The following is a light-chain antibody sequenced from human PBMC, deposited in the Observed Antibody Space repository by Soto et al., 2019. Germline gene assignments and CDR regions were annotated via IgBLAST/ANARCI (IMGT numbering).Light chain of an antibody. CDR1: SSNIGSNT. J-gene: IGLJ2*01. V-gene: IGLV1-44*01. CDR3: AAWDYSLNGRI. Sequence: QSVLTQPPSTSGTPGQRVTISCAGNSSNIGSNTVNWYQQLPGTAPKLLIYSNNQRPSGVPDRFSGSKSGTSASLAISGLQAEDEADYYCAAWDYSLNGRIFGGGTKLTVL. CDR2: SNN.